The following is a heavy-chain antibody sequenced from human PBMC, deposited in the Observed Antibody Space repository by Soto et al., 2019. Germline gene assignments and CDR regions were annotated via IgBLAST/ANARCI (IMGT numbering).Heavy chain of an antibody. D-gene: IGHD3-22*01. Sequence: QVHLVESGGGLVKPGGALRLSCAGSGFTFSDYYMSWIRQAPGRGLEWISYVSSSDSTVYYADSVKGRFTISRDNAKNSLYLQMNRLRVEDTAVYYCARYLGYYDSSGYFDYWGQGTLVTVSS. CDR3: ARYLGYYDSSGYFDY. CDR1: GFTFSDYY. V-gene: IGHV3-11*01. CDR2: VSSSDSTV. J-gene: IGHJ4*02.